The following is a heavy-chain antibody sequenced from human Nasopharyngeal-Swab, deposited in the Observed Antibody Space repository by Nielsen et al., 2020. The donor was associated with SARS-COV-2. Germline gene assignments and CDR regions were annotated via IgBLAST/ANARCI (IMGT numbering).Heavy chain of an antibody. D-gene: IGHD3-10*01. V-gene: IGHV5-10-1*01. CDR2: IEPTDSNI. Sequence: VRQMPGKGLEWVGRIEPTDSNINYSPAFQGHVTISADKSISTAYLHWSSLKASDTAMYYWARLNYYGSGSYFSLDYWGQGTLVTVSS. J-gene: IGHJ4*02. CDR3: ARLNYYGSGSYFSLDY.